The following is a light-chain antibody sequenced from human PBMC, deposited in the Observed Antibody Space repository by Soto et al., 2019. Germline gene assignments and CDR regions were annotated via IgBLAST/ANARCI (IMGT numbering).Light chain of an antibody. CDR1: QSIGTY. Sequence: DIQVTQSPSSLSASVGDRVTITCRASQSIGTYLNWYHQKPGKAPQLLIYGASTLQSGVPSRFSGSGSGTHFTLTINSLQPEDFGTFSCQQSYSTPTCGQGTKVDSK. V-gene: IGKV1-39*01. CDR2: GAS. J-gene: IGKJ1*01. CDR3: QQSYSTPT.